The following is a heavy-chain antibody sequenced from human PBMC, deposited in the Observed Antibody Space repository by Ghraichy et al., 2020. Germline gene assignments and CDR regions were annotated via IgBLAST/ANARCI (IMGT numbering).Heavy chain of an antibody. CDR3: ARDLKNGYSSGWYLHYYYYYGMDV. Sequence: ASVKVSCKAAGYTVTSYGISWVRQAPGQGLEWMGWISAYNGNTNYAQKLQGRVTMTTDTSTSTAYMELRSLRSDDTAVYYCARDLKNGYSSGWYLHYYYYYGMDVWGQGTTVTVSS. J-gene: IGHJ6*02. D-gene: IGHD6-19*01. CDR2: ISAYNGNT. CDR1: GYTVTSYG. V-gene: IGHV1-18*01.